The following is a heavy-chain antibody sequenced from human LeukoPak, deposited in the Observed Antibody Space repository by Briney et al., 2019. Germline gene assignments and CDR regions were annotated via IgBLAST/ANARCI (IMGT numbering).Heavy chain of an antibody. V-gene: IGHV3-7*03. CDR1: GFTFSSFW. Sequence: PGGSLRLSCAASGFTFSSFWMSWVRQAPGKGLEWVANIKQDGSEQHYVDSVKGRFTVSRDNAKNSLFLQMNSLAADDTAVYYCGRKRGNYDAEYFQYLGQGTLVMVSS. CDR2: IKQDGSEQ. CDR3: GRKRGNYDAEYFQY. D-gene: IGHD3-3*01. J-gene: IGHJ1*01.